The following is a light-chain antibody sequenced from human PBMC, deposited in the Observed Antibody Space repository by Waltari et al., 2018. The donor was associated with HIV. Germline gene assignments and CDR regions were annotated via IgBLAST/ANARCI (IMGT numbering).Light chain of an antibody. J-gene: IGKJ3*01. Sequence: DIQMTQSPSPLSASVGDRITITCRASQNIGDYVNWYQQTPGNAPKRLVYSASSLQSGVPSRFSGSGSGTDFTLTISNLQPEDFGIYYCQQTYSTHLFTFGPGTEVDMK. CDR3: QQTYSTHLFT. CDR2: SAS. CDR1: QNIGDY. V-gene: IGKV1-39*01.